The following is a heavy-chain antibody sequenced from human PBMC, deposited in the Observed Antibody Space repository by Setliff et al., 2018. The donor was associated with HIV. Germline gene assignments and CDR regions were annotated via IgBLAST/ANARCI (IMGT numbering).Heavy chain of an antibody. Sequence: AASVKVSCKASGYTFSIYDINWVRQATGQGLQWMGWMSPKSGNTGYAREFQGRVSMTRNTSISTAYMERSSLISEDTAVYYCARGRDGYKPEPFDSWGQGTLVTVSS. D-gene: IGHD5-12*01. CDR1: GYTFSIYD. V-gene: IGHV1-8*02. CDR3: ARGRDGYKPEPFDS. J-gene: IGHJ4*02. CDR2: MSPKSGNT.